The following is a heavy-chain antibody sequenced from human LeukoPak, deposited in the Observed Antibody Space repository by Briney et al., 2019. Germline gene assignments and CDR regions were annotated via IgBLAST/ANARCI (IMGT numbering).Heavy chain of an antibody. CDR2: ISGSGGST. CDR1: GFTFSSYA. V-gene: IGHV3-23*01. Sequence: GGSLRLSCAASGFTFSSYAMSWVRQAPGKGLEWVSAISGSGGSTYYADSVKGRFTISRDNSKNTLYLQMNSLRAEDTAVYYCARGSRGRYYYDSSGYFSSYWGQGTLVTVSS. D-gene: IGHD3-22*01. J-gene: IGHJ4*02. CDR3: ARGSRGRYYYDSSGYFSSY.